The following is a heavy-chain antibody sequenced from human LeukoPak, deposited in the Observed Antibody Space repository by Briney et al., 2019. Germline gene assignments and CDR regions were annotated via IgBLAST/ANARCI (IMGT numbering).Heavy chain of an antibody. J-gene: IGHJ4*02. Sequence: ASVKVSCKVSGYTLTELSMHWVRQAPGKGLEWMGGFDPEDGETIYAQKFQGRVTMTEDTSTDTAYMELSSLRSEDTAVYYCATGGYCSSTSCAFLPPLHYWGQGTLVTVSS. D-gene: IGHD2-2*01. CDR3: ATGGYCSSTSCAFLPPLHY. CDR2: FDPEDGET. CDR1: GYTLTELS. V-gene: IGHV1-24*01.